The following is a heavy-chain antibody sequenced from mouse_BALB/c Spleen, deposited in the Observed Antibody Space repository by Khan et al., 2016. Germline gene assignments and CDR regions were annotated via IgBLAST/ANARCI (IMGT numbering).Heavy chain of an antibody. CDR1: GYTFTSYW. J-gene: IGHJ3*01. D-gene: IGHD2-4*01. V-gene: IGHV1S81*02. CDR2: INPSNGRT. CDR3: ARSLYDYDGAY. Sequence: QVQLQQPGAELVKPGASVKLSCKASGYTFTSYWMHWVKQRPGQGLEWIGEINPSNGRTNYNEKFKSKATLTVEKSSSTAYMQLSSLTSEDSAVYYCARSLYDYDGAYWGQGTLVTVSA.